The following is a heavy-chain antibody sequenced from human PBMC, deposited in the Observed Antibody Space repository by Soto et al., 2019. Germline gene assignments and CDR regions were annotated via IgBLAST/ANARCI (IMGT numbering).Heavy chain of an antibody. CDR2: IYYSGST. Sequence: QVQLQESGPGLVKPSQTLSLTCTVSGGSISSGGYYWSWIRQHPGKGLEWIGYIYYSGSTYYNPSLKSRVTISGDTSKTQFSLQLSSVTAADTAVYYCARGLYYYDSSGYYPPEYYFDYWGQGTLVTVSS. D-gene: IGHD3-22*01. J-gene: IGHJ4*02. V-gene: IGHV4-31*03. CDR3: ARGLYYYDSSGYYPPEYYFDY. CDR1: GGSISSGGYY.